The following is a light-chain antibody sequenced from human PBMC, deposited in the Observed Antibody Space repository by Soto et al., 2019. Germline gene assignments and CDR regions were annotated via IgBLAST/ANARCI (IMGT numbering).Light chain of an antibody. J-gene: IGKJ1*01. CDR1: QSISSY. Sequence: DIQMTQSPSSLSASVGDRVTITCRASQSISSYLNWYQQKPGKVPKLLIYAASSLQSGVPSRFSGSGSGTDFTLTISSLQPEDFATYYCQQSYSTPRPFGQGTKVDIK. CDR2: AAS. CDR3: QQSYSTPRP. V-gene: IGKV1-39*01.